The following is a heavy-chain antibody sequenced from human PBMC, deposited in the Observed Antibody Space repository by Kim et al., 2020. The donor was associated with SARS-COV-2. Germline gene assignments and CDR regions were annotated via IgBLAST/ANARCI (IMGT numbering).Heavy chain of an antibody. J-gene: IGHJ5*01. V-gene: IGHV3-23*01. Sequence: GGSLRLSCVASGFRFIKFDMTWVRQTPGKGLEWVALISAAGSDTYYADSVKGRFTFSRDNSKNILYLQMNSLRAEDTAVDYCAKGGWLDSWGQGTLVTVS. CDR2: ISAAGSDT. CDR3: AKGGWLDS. CDR1: GFRFIKFD. D-gene: IGHD3-16*01.